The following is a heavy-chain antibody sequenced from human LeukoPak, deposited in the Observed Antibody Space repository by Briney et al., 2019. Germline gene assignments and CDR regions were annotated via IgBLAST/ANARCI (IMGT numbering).Heavy chain of an antibody. CDR1: GFTFSDYY. V-gene: IGHV3-11*01. Sequence: GGSLRLSCAASGFTFSDYYMSWIRQAPGKGLEWVSYISSSGTIYYADSVRGRFTISRDNSKSTLSLQMNSLRAEDTAIYYCATYRQVLLPFESWGQGTLVTVSS. J-gene: IGHJ4*02. CDR3: ATYRQVLLPFES. CDR2: ISSSGTI. D-gene: IGHD2-8*02.